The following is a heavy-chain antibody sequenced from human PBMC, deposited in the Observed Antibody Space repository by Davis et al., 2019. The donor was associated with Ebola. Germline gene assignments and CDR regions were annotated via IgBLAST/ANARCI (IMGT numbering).Heavy chain of an antibody. CDR1: GFTFSSYG. D-gene: IGHD6-13*01. CDR3: AKDSGLAAAGTDYYYYYGMDV. J-gene: IGHJ6*04. V-gene: IGHV3-30*18. Sequence: GGSLRLSCAASGFTFSSYGMHWVRQAPGKGLEWVAVISYDGSNKYYADSVKGRFTISRDNSKNTLYLQMNSLRAEDTAVYYCAKDSGLAAAGTDYYYYYGMDVWGKGTTVTVSS. CDR2: ISYDGSNK.